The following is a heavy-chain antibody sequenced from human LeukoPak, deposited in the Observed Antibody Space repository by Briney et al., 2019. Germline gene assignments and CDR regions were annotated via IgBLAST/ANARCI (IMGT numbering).Heavy chain of an antibody. D-gene: IGHD1-26*01. CDR2: IYSGGST. CDR3: ARGLYSGSYPFDY. Sequence: GRSLRLSCAASGFTVSSNYMSWVRQAPGKGLEWVSVIYSGGSTYYADSVKGRFTISRDNSKNTLYLQMNSLRAEDTAVYYCARGLYSGSYPFDYWGQGTLVTVSS. V-gene: IGHV3-53*01. CDR1: GFTVSSNY. J-gene: IGHJ4*02.